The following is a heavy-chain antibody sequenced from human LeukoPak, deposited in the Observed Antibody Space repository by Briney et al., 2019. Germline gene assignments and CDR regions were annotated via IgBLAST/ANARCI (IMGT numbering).Heavy chain of an antibody. Sequence: ASVKVSCKASGYTFTSYGINWVRQAPGQGLEWMGWISGHNGHTNYVQKMQGRVTMTADTSTNTAYMEMRNLTSDDTAVYYCARGPGIAVAGVFDYWGQGSLVTVSS. V-gene: IGHV1-18*04. CDR3: ARGPGIAVAGVFDY. CDR2: ISGHNGHT. CDR1: GYTFTSYG. J-gene: IGHJ4*02. D-gene: IGHD6-19*01.